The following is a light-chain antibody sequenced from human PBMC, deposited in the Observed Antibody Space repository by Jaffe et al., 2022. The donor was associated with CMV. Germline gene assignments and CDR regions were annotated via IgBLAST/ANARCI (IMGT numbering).Light chain of an antibody. Sequence: QSALTQPASVSGSPGQSITISCAGTSSDVGGYNYVSWYQQHPGKAPKVMIYDVSNRPAGVSNRFSGSKSGNTASLTISGLQAEDEADYYCCSYTSSSSFYVFGTGTKVTVL. V-gene: IGLV2-14*03. J-gene: IGLJ1*01. CDR3: CSYTSSSSFYV. CDR2: DVS. CDR1: SSDVGGYNY.